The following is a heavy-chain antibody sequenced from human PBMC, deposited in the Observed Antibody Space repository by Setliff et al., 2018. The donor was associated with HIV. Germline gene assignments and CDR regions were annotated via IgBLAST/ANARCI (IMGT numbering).Heavy chain of an antibody. D-gene: IGHD3-16*01. CDR3: ALYFWGTPS. V-gene: IGHV3-72*01. J-gene: IGHJ4*02. CDR2: IRETT. CDR1: GLSITDHY. Sequence: TGGSLRLSCAASGLSITDHYMDWVRQAPGKGLEWVGRIRETTKYAASIKDRFTISRDVSQNSLALQMNSLKTEDTAVYYCALYFWGTPSWGQGALVTVSS.